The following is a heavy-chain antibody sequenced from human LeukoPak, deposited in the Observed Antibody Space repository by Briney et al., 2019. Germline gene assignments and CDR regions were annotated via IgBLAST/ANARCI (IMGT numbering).Heavy chain of an antibody. CDR3: ARVNPSNSGFYAY. D-gene: IGHD3-22*01. CDR1: GFTFSDYF. Sequence: GGSLRLSCAASGFTFSDYFMSWIRQAPEKGLEWVSYIGPRSDNINYADSVKGRFTVSRDNAKDSVYLQMNSLRAEDTAVYYCARVNPSNSGFYAYWGQGTLVTVSS. CDR2: IGPRSDNI. V-gene: IGHV3-11*04. J-gene: IGHJ1*01.